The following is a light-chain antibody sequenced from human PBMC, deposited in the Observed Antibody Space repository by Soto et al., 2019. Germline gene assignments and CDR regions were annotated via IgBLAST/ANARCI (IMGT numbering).Light chain of an antibody. V-gene: IGKV3-15*01. J-gene: IGKJ5*01. Sequence: DIVMTHSSASLAVSLGERGTIICKSSQSVSSNLAWYQQRPGQAPRLLIYGASTRATGIPARFRGSGSGTEFTLTISSLQSEDLAVYYWQQYNNWPPSIIFGPGTRLEI. CDR2: GAS. CDR3: QQYNNWPPSII. CDR1: QSVSSN.